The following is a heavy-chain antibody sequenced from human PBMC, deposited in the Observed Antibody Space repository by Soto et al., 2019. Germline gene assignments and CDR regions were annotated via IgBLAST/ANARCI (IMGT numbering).Heavy chain of an antibody. Sequence: EVQLVQSGAEVKKPGATVKISCKVSGYTFTDYYMHWVQQAPGKGLEWMGLVDPEDGETIYAEKFQGRVTITADTSTDTAYMELSSLRSEDTAVYYCATGLGYYDSSGYHYYYGMDVWGQGTTVTVSS. CDR1: GYTFTDYY. V-gene: IGHV1-69-2*01. J-gene: IGHJ6*02. CDR3: ATGLGYYDSSGYHYYYGMDV. CDR2: VDPEDGET. D-gene: IGHD3-22*01.